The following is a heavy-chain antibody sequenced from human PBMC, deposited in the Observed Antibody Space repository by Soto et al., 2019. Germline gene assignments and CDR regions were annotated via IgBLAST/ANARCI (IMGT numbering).Heavy chain of an antibody. CDR1: RPSIRGSS. Sequence: SETLSLTCPVTRPSIRGSSSGWIRQPPGKRLEWIGYIDYYGSTNYNPSLKSRVTISVDTSKKQFSLNLGSVTAADTAIYYCARYFDWPSGFDIWGQGTMVT. V-gene: IGHV4-59*01. D-gene: IGHD3-9*01. CDR2: IDYYGST. CDR3: ARYFDWPSGFDI. J-gene: IGHJ3*02.